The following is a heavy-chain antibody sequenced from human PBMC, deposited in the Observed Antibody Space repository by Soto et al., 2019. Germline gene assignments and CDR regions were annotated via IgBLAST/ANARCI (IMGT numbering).Heavy chain of an antibody. Sequence: GASVKVSCKASGFTFTSSAVQWVRQARGQRLEWIGWIVVGSGNTNYAQKFQERVTITRDMSTSTAYMELSSLRSEDTAVYYCAKEELYSSIAARPGFDYWGQGTLVTVSS. D-gene: IGHD6-6*01. CDR1: GFTFTSSA. V-gene: IGHV1-58*01. CDR3: AKEELYSSIAARPGFDY. CDR2: IVVGSGNT. J-gene: IGHJ4*02.